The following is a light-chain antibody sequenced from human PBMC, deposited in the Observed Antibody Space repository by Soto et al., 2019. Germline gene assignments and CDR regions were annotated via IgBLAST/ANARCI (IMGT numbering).Light chain of an antibody. V-gene: IGKV3-15*01. J-gene: IGKJ4*01. Sequence: VVMTQSPATLSVSLGDRATLSCRASQSVSSNLAWYQQKPGQAPRLLIYGASTMATGIPARFSGSGSGTEFTLTISSLQSAEFAVYSCQQYNNWPLTFGGGTKVAIK. CDR1: QSVSSN. CDR3: QQYNNWPLT. CDR2: GAS.